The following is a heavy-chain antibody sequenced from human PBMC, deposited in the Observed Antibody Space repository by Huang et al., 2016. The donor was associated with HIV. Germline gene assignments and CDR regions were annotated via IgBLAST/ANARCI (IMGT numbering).Heavy chain of an antibody. CDR3: AKESRWFSDFDH. CDR1: GFKLSGFG. D-gene: IGHD2-15*01. J-gene: IGHJ4*02. Sequence: QVHLVESGGGVVQPGGSLRLSCAASGFKLSGFGMHWVRQAACKVLEGVAVISYDGRRQFYTDSLKGRFTISRDNSDNTLSLQMKGLRPDDTAVYYCAKESRWFSDFDHWGQGVLVSVSS. V-gene: IGHV3-30*18. CDR2: ISYDGRRQ.